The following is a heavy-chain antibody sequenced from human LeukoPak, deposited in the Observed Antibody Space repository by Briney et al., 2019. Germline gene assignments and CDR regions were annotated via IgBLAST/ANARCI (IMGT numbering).Heavy chain of an antibody. J-gene: IGHJ4*02. CDR2: IYTSGST. CDR3: ARVGWGYCSSTSCYSLTGYFDY. Sequence: SETLSLTCTVSGGSISSYYWSWIRQPAGKGLEWIRRIYTSGSTNYNPSLKSRVTMSVDTSKNQFSLKLSSVTAADTPVYYCARVGWGYCSSTSCYSLTGYFDYWGQGTLVTVSS. V-gene: IGHV4-4*07. D-gene: IGHD2-2*01. CDR1: GGSISSYY.